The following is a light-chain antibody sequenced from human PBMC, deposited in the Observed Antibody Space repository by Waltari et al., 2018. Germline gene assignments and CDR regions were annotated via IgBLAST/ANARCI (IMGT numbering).Light chain of an antibody. V-gene: IGKV3-20*01. J-gene: IGKJ2*01. CDR3: QQYDRSPPTYT. Sequence: DIVLTQSPGTLSLSPGERATISCRTSQSVNYYLAWYQQKPVQAPRSLIYGASTRATGVPERFSGSGSGTDFTLTISRLEPEDFAVYYCQQYDRSPPTYTFGQGTKLEIK. CDR2: GAS. CDR1: QSVNYY.